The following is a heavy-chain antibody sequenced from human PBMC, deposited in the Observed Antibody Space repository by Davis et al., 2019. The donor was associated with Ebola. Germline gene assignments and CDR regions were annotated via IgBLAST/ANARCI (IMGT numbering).Heavy chain of an antibody. CDR2: IGTAGDT. CDR1: GFTFSSYD. Sequence: GESLKISCAASGFTFSSYDMHWVRQATGKGLEWVSAIGTAGDTYYPGSVKGRFTISRENAKNSLYLQMNSLRAGDTAVYYCARDDDDVGWLAYFDYWGQGTLVTVSS. V-gene: IGHV3-13*01. J-gene: IGHJ4*02. CDR3: ARDDDDVGWLAYFDY. D-gene: IGHD6-19*01.